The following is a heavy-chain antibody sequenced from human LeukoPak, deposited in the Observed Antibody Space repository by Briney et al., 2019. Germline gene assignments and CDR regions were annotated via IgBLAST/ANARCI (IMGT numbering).Heavy chain of an antibody. CDR2: IYYSGST. Sequence: SETLSLTCTVSGGSISSSSYYWGWIRQPPGKGLEWIGSIYYSGSTYYNPSLKSRVTISVGTSKNQFSLNLSSVTAADTAVYYCARLYYDSSGYYQICYFDYWGQGTLVTVSS. J-gene: IGHJ4*02. CDR3: ARLYYDSSGYYQICYFDY. V-gene: IGHV4-39*01. D-gene: IGHD3-22*01. CDR1: GGSISSSSYY.